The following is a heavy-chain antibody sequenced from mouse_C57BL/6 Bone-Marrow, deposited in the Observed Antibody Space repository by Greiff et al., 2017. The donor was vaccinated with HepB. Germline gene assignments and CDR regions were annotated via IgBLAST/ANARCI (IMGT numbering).Heavy chain of an antibody. CDR2: ISNGGGYT. Sequence: EVKLVESGGSLVQPGGSLKLSCAASGFTFNSYTMSWVRQTPEKRLEWVTYISNGGGYTYYPDTVKGRFIISRDNDKNTLYLQMSSLKSEDTAMYYCARRGGNYRDWYFDVWGAGTTVTVSS. V-gene: IGHV5-12-2*01. CDR1: GFTFNSYT. CDR3: ARRGGNYRDWYFDV. J-gene: IGHJ1*01. D-gene: IGHD2-1*01.